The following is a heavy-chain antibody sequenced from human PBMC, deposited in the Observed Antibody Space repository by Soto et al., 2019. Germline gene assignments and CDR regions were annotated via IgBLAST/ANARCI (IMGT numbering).Heavy chain of an antibody. Sequence: QVQLVQSGAEVKKPGSSVRVSCKASGATLDTFINYGITWVRQAPGQGLEWMGGIIPVFGAANHAQKFLVSVTIIAEESTRTVNMEQSSLRSDDTAVYYCARGAATKIIVLMYTALEIWGQGTMVAVSS. V-gene: IGHV1-69*12. J-gene: IGHJ3*02. CDR2: IIPVFGAA. CDR3: ARGAATKIIVLMYTALEI. D-gene: IGHD5-12*01. CDR1: GATLDTFINYG.